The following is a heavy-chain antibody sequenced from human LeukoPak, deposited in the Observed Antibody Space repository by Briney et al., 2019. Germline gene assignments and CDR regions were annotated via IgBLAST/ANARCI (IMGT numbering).Heavy chain of an antibody. CDR3: ARVPYDSSGYYGYGAFDI. CDR1: GGSISSYY. D-gene: IGHD3-22*01. J-gene: IGHJ3*02. CDR2: IYYSGNT. V-gene: IGHV4-59*01. Sequence: PSETLSLTCTVSGGSISSYYWSWIRQPPGKGLEWIGYIYYSGNTNYNPSLKSRVTISVDTSKNQFSLKLSSVTAADTAVYYCARVPYDSSGYYGYGAFDIWGQGTMVTVSS.